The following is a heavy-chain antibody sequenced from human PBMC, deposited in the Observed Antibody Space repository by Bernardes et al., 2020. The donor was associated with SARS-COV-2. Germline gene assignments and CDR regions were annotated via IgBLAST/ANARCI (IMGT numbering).Heavy chain of an antibody. CDR2: ISSSRSYI. Sequence: GGSLRLSCASSGFTLTGYSMNWVRQAPGKGLEWVSSISSSRSYIYYADSVKGRFTISRDNAKNSLYLQMNSLRAEDTAVYYCARDQDGLTNNAGNYGMYVRGQGTTVT. V-gene: IGHV3-21*01. J-gene: IGHJ6*02. CDR1: GFTLTGYS. D-gene: IGHD1-1*01. CDR3: ARDQDGLTNNAGNYGMYV.